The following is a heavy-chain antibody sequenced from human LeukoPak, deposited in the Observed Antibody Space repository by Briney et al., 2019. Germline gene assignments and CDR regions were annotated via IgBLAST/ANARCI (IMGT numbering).Heavy chain of an antibody. D-gene: IGHD1-1*01. CDR2: ISSSSSYI. CDR3: ARRTDSEV. CDR1: GFTFSSYS. J-gene: IGHJ6*04. Sequence: GGSLRLSCAASGFTFSSYSMNWVRQAPGKGLEWVSSISSSSSYIYHADSVKGRFTISRDNAKNSLYLQMNSLRAEDTAVYYCARRTDSEVWGKGTTVTVSS. V-gene: IGHV3-21*01.